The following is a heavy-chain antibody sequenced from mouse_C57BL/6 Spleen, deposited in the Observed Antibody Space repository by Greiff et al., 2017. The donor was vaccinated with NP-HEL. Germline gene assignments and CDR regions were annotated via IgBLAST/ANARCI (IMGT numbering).Heavy chain of an antibody. CDR2: IDPSDSYT. CDR1: GYTFTSYW. CDR3: ASFTVVAFDY. J-gene: IGHJ2*01. D-gene: IGHD1-1*01. V-gene: IGHV1-50*01. Sequence: VQLQQSGAELVKPGASVKLSCKASGYTFTSYWMQWVKQRPGQGLEWIGEIDPSDSYTNYNQKFKGKATLTVDTSSSTAYMQLSSLTSEDSAVYYCASFTVVAFDYWGQGTTLTVSS.